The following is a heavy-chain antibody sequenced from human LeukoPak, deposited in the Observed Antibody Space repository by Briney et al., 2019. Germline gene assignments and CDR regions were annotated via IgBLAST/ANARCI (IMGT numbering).Heavy chain of an antibody. V-gene: IGHV7-4-1*02. CDR1: GYTFTSYG. D-gene: IGHD3-22*01. Sequence: ASVKVSCKASGYTFTSYGISWVRQAPGQGLEWLGWINTNTGNPTYAQGFTGRFVFSLDTPVNTAYLQISSLKAEDTAVYYCARVVHPYDYESSGLTYDAFDIWGQGTMVTVSS. J-gene: IGHJ3*02. CDR3: ARVVHPYDYESSGLTYDAFDI. CDR2: INTNTGNP.